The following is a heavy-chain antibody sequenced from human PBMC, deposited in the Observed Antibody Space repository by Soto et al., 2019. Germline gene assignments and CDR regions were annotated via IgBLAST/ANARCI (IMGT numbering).Heavy chain of an antibody. J-gene: IGHJ6*02. V-gene: IGHV2-26*01. D-gene: IGHD2-15*01. CDR1: GFSLSNARMG. Sequence: QVTLKESGPVLVKPTETLTLTCTVSGFSLSNARMGVSWIRQPPGKALEWLAHIFLNDEKSYSTSLKSRLTISKDTSKSQVVLTMTNMDPVDTATYYCARIWTPYCSGGSCYPYYYYGMDVWGQGTTVTVSS. CDR3: ARIWTPYCSGGSCYPYYYYGMDV. CDR2: IFLNDEK.